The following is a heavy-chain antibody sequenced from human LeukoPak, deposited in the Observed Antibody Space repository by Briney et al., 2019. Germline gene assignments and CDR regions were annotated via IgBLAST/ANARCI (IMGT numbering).Heavy chain of an antibody. CDR1: GFTFSRYV. D-gene: IGHD3-10*01. CDR2: VSSEGSNK. Sequence: GGPLRLSCAASGFTFSRYVINWVRQAPGKGPEWVAVVSSEGSNKYYGDSVKGRFIISRDNSMNTLYLQMNSLRAEDTAVYYCARSKGFGEFFDAFDIWGQGTLVTVSS. J-gene: IGHJ3*02. CDR3: ARSKGFGEFFDAFDI. V-gene: IGHV3-30*03.